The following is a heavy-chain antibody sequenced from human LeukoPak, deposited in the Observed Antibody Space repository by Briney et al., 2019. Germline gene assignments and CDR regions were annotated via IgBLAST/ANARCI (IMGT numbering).Heavy chain of an antibody. V-gene: IGHV5-51*01. CDR2: IYPGDSDT. D-gene: IGHD2-21*01. CDR3: ARLVPNCGGDCYSRVGWFDP. J-gene: IGHJ5*02. Sequence: GESLKISCKGSGYSFTSYWIGWVRQMSGKGLEWMGIIYPGDSDTRYSPSFQGQVTISADKSIGTAYLQWSSLKASDTAIYYCARLVPNCGGDCYSRVGWFDPWGQGTLVTVSS. CDR1: GYSFTSYW.